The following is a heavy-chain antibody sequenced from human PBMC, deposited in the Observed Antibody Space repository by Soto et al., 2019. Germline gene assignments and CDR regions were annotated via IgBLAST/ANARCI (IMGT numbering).Heavy chain of an antibody. Sequence: VQLVESGGGVVQPGRYLRLSCAASGFTFSDYAMHWVRQAPGKGLEWVAVVSHDGRNTHYADSVKGRFTISRDSSKNTVSLEMPSLRAEDTAVYYCAKGGRQWLVTSDFNYWGQGALVTVSS. CDR1: GFTFSDYA. J-gene: IGHJ4*02. V-gene: IGHV3-30*18. CDR2: VSHDGRNT. D-gene: IGHD6-19*01. CDR3: AKGGRQWLVTSDFNY.